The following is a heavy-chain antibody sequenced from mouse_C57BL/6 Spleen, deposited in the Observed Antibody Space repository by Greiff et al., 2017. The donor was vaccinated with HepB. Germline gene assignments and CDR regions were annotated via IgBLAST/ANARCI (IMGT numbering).Heavy chain of an antibody. Sequence: VQLQQPGAELVKPGASVKLSCKASGYTFTSYWMHWVKQRPGQGLEWIGMIHPNSGSTNYNEKFKSKATLTVDKSSSTAYMQLSSLTSEDSAVYYCARSYYGSRSLHWYFEVWGTGTTVTVSS. CDR1: GYTFTSYW. CDR2: IHPNSGST. CDR3: ARSYYGSRSLHWYFEV. J-gene: IGHJ1*03. V-gene: IGHV1-64*01. D-gene: IGHD1-1*01.